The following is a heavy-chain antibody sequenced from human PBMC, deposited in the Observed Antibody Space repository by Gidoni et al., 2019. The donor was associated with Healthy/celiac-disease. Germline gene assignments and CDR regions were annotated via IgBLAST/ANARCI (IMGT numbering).Heavy chain of an antibody. Sequence: QLQLQESGSGLVKPSQTLSLTCAVSGGSISSGGYSWSLIRQPPGKGLEWIGYIYHSGSTYYNPSLKSRVTITVDRSKNQCSLKLSSVNAADTAVYYCARDSEISEEGDYYYMDVWGKGTTVTVSS. CDR1: GGSISSGGYS. CDR3: ARDSEISEEGDYYYMDV. V-gene: IGHV4-30-2*01. D-gene: IGHD3-16*02. J-gene: IGHJ6*03. CDR2: IYHSGST.